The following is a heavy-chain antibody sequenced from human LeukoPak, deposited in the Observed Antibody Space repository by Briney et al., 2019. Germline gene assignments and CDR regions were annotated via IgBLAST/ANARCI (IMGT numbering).Heavy chain of an antibody. J-gene: IGHJ4*02. Sequence: SETLSLTCTVSGGSISSYYWSWIRQPPGKGLEWIGYIYYSGSTNYNSSLKSRVTISVDTSKNQFSLKLSSVTAADTAVYYCARDAVAGHGDLDYWGQGTQVTVSS. D-gene: IGHD6-19*01. CDR3: ARDAVAGHGDLDY. CDR1: GGSISSYY. V-gene: IGHV4-59*08. CDR2: IYYSGST.